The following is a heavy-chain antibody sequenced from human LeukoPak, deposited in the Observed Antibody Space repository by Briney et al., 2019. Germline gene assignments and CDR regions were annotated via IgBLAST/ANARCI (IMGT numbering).Heavy chain of an antibody. Sequence: ASVKVSCKASGYTFTSYGISWVRQAPGQGLEWMGWISAYNGNTNYAQKLQGRVTMTTDTSTSTAYMELRSLRSDDTAVYYCARVIDSMVRGVFEYWGQGTLVTVSS. V-gene: IGHV1-18*01. CDR2: ISAYNGNT. CDR3: ARVIDSMVRGVFEY. D-gene: IGHD3-10*01. CDR1: GYTFTSYG. J-gene: IGHJ4*02.